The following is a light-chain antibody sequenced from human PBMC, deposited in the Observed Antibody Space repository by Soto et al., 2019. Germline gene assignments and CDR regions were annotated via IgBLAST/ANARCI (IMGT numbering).Light chain of an antibody. CDR3: QQRSNWPHT. V-gene: IGKV3-11*01. CDR2: DAY. Sequence: EIVLTQSPDTLSLSPGERATLSCRASQSVSSYLAWYQQRPGQAPRLLIYDAYNRATGIPARFSGAGSGTDFTLSISSLEPEDFAVYDCQQRSNWPHTFGHGTKLEIK. CDR1: QSVSSY. J-gene: IGKJ2*01.